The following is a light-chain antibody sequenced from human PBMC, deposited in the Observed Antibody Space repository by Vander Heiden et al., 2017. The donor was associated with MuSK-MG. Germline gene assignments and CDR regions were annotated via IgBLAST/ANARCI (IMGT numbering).Light chain of an antibody. CDR2: EDK. J-gene: IGLJ2*01. CDR1: SVRSASKD. CDR3: QSEDSSIVV. V-gene: IGLV6-57*01. Sequence: NFMLTPPHSVSESPGNTVTISCTRRSVRSASKDVQWYQQRPGSSPSIVMYEDKKRHSGVPDRFSGSSDSSSNSATRTISGLKTEDEDDYYCQSEDSSIVVFGGGTKRTVL.